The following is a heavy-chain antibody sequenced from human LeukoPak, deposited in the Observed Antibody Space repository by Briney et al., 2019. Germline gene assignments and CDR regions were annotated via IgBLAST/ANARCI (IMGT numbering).Heavy chain of an antibody. CDR3: ARSGYDLLFYYYYYGMDV. V-gene: IGHV3-33*01. D-gene: IGHD5-12*01. CDR1: GFTFSSYG. J-gene: IGHJ6*02. Sequence: PGGSLRLSCAASGFTFSSYGMHWVRQAPGKGLEWVAVIWYDGSNKYYADSVKGRFTISRDNSKNTLYLQMNSLRAEDTAVYYYARSGYDLLFYYYYYGMDVWGQGTTVTVSS. CDR2: IWYDGSNK.